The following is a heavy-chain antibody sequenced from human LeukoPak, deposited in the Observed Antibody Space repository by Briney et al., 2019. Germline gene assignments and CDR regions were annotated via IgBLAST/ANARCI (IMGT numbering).Heavy chain of an antibody. V-gene: IGHV4-39*07. CDR3: AVGSGYDH. CDR2: INHSGST. CDR1: GGSISSSSYY. D-gene: IGHD5-12*01. Sequence: SETLSLTCTVSGGSISSSSYYWSWIRQPPGKGLEWIGEINHSGSTNYNPSLKSRVTISVDTSKNQFSLKLSSVTAADTAVYYCAVGSGYDHWGQGTLVTVSS. J-gene: IGHJ5*02.